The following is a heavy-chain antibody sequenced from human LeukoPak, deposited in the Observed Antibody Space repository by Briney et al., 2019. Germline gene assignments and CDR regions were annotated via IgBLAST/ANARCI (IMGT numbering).Heavy chain of an antibody. J-gene: IGHJ6*03. CDR3: ARVVPVHEYYNSYMDV. CDR2: LTRGSSNI. D-gene: IGHD1-1*01. CDR1: GFPFMTYA. V-gene: IGHV3-48*01. Sequence: PGGSLRLSCEASGFPFMTYAMNWIRQSPGKGLEWVAFLTRGSSNIQYAASVKGRFTISRDNGKASLFLKMNSLRAEDTAVYYCARVVPVHEYYNSYMDVWGKGTTVTVSS.